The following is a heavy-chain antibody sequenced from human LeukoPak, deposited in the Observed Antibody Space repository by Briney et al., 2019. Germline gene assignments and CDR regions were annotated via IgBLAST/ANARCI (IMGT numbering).Heavy chain of an antibody. J-gene: IGHJ5*02. Sequence: SETLSLSCAVYGGPFSGYYWSWIRQPPGKGLEWIGEINHSGSTNYNPSLKSRVTISVDTSKNQFSLKLSSVTAADTAVYYCARGLFYDFWSGYPSNWFDPWGQGTLVTVSS. CDR1: GGPFSGYY. V-gene: IGHV4-34*01. D-gene: IGHD3-3*01. CDR2: INHSGST. CDR3: ARGLFYDFWSGYPSNWFDP.